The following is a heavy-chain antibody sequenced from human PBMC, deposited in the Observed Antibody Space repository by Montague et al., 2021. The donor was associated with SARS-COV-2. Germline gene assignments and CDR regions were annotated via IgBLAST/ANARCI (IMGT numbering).Heavy chain of an antibody. D-gene: IGHD3-10*01. Sequence: IYYSGSTYYNPSLKSRVPISVDTSKNQFSLKLSSVTAADTAVYYCARESGSGSYLVYWGQGTRVTVSS. V-gene: IGHV4-59*04. J-gene: IGHJ4*02. CDR2: IYYSGST. CDR3: ARESGSGSYLVY.